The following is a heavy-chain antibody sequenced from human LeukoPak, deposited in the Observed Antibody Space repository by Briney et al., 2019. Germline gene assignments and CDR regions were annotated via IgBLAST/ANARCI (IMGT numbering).Heavy chain of an antibody. CDR1: AGSISTYY. D-gene: IGHD1-26*01. J-gene: IGHJ5*02. Sequence: PSETLSLTCTVSAGSISTYYWSWILQPPGKGLEWLGYIYYTGSTSYNPSLKSRVTMSLDASKNQFSLELNSVTPADTAVYYCARGGNYWPQWWFDPWGRGTLVTVSS. CDR3: ARGGNYWPQWWFDP. CDR2: IYYTGST. V-gene: IGHV4-59*01.